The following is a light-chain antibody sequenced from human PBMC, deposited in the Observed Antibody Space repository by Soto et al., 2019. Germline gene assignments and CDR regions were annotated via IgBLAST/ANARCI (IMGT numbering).Light chain of an antibody. CDR1: QSVSSY. Sequence: EIVMTQFPATLSVSPGERATLSCRASQSVSSYLAWYQQKPGQAPRLLIYDASNRATGVPARFSGSGSGTDFTLTISSLEPEDFAVYYCQQRSNWTITFGQGTKVDIK. CDR3: QQRSNWTIT. V-gene: IGKV3-11*01. J-gene: IGKJ1*01. CDR2: DAS.